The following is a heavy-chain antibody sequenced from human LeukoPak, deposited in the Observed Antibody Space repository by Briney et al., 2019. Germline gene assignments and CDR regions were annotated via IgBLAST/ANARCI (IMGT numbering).Heavy chain of an antibody. CDR2: IYNSGST. J-gene: IGHJ4*02. CDR1: GGSISNFY. V-gene: IGHV4-59*01. Sequence: SSETLSLTCTVSGGSISNFYCSWIRQPPGKGLEWIGYIYNSGSTNYNPSLKSRVTISVDTSKNQFSLKLSSVTAADTAVYYCARRIRDGYNHYFDYWGQGTLVTVSS. CDR3: ARRIRDGYNHYFDY. D-gene: IGHD5-12*01.